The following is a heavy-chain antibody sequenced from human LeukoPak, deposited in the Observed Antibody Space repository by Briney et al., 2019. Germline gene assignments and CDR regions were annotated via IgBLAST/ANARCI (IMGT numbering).Heavy chain of an antibody. CDR3: ARPWGSGWYFFDY. J-gene: IGHJ4*02. CDR2: INSVVNST. V-gene: IGHV3-74*01. D-gene: IGHD6-19*01. CDR1: GFTLSSYW. Sequence: GGSLRLSCTASGFTLSSYWMHWVRQAPGKGRGWVSRINSVVNSTSYADSAKGRFTLSRDNAKNTLYLQMNSLRVEDTAVYYCARPWGSGWYFFDYWGQGTLVTVSS.